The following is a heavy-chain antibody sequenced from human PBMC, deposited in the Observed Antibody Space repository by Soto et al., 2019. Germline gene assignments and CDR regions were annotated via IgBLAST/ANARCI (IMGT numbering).Heavy chain of an antibody. Sequence: QVQLRESGPGLVKPSQTLSLTCTVSGASIKTEDHYWSWIRQTPGTGLEWIGYIYDSGSPFYNPYLKSRLSLSIDPATNKFSPRLRSVTAADTAVYFCARSTGRYWGQGIRVTVSS. CDR1: GASIKTEDHY. J-gene: IGHJ4*02. CDR3: ARSTGRY. D-gene: IGHD4-4*01. V-gene: IGHV4-30-4*01. CDR2: IYDSGSP.